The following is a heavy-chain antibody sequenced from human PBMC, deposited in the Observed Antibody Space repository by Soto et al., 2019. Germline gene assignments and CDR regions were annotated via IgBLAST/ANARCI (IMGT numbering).Heavy chain of an antibody. D-gene: IGHD2-21*01. Sequence: QVRLVQSGAGVRRPGSSVRVSCKAPGGTFSSYAISGVRQAPGQGLDGMGGISPIFGTANYAQKFQGRVTITADKSTSTAYMGLSSLRSEHTAVYYCASDGGAPHLGARDYWGQGTLVTASS. V-gene: IGHV1-69*06. CDR3: ASDGGAPHLGARDY. CDR2: ISPIFGTA. CDR1: GGTFSSYA. J-gene: IGHJ4*02.